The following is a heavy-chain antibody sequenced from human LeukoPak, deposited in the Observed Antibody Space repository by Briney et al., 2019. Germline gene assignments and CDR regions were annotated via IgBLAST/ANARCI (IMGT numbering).Heavy chain of an antibody. CDR2: IYNSGST. CDR3: ARRMGRRFGERYYYYHYMDV. J-gene: IGHJ6*03. D-gene: IGHD3-10*01. Sequence: SETLSLTCTVSGGSISSSSYYWGWIRQPPGKGLEWIGNIYNSGSTYYNPSLKSRVTISVDTSKNQFSLKVSSVTAADTAVYYCARRMGRRFGERYYYYHYMDVWGKGTTVTISS. CDR1: GGSISSSSYY. V-gene: IGHV4-39*07.